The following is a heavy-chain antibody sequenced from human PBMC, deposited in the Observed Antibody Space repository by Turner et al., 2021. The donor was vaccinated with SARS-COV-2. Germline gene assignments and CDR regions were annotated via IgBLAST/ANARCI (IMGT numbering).Heavy chain of an antibody. CDR2: ISGGGGTT. D-gene: IGHD3-22*01. Sequence: EVQLLESGGGLVQPGGSLRLSCAASGFTFSNYAMSWVRQAPGKGLEWVSAISGGGGTTYPADSVKGRFTISRDNSMNTLFLQMNSLRAEDTAIYYCARDWRCYYDSSGYFDYWGQGTLVTVSS. CDR3: ARDWRCYYDSSGYFDY. V-gene: IGHV3-23*01. J-gene: IGHJ4*02. CDR1: GFTFSNYA.